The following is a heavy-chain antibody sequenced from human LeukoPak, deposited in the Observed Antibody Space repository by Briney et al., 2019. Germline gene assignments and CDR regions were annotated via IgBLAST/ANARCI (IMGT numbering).Heavy chain of an antibody. CDR2: IYYSGTT. CDR1: GGAISSSGYY. J-gene: IGHJ5*02. CDR3: ARHPTTNFWSGYYGGWFDP. V-gene: IGHV4-39*01. D-gene: IGHD3-3*01. Sequence: SETLSLTCTVSGGAISSSGYYWGWLRQPPGKGLEWIGSIYYSGTTHYNPSLRSRVTISVDTSKNQFSLRLSSVTAADTAVYYCARHPTTNFWSGYYGGWFDPWGQGTLVTVSS.